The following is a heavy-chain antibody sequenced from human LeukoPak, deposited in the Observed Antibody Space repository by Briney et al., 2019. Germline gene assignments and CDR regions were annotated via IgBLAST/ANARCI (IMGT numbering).Heavy chain of an antibody. D-gene: IGHD3-16*01. Sequence: PGGSLRLSCAASGFTFSSYWMSWVRQAPGKGLEWVANIKQDGSEKYYVDSVKGRFTISRDNAKNSLYLQMNSLRAEDTAVYYCARDLRSDGDGMDVWGQGTTVTVSS. CDR1: GFTFSSYW. CDR2: IKQDGSEK. CDR3: ARDLRSDGDGMDV. J-gene: IGHJ6*02. V-gene: IGHV3-7*01.